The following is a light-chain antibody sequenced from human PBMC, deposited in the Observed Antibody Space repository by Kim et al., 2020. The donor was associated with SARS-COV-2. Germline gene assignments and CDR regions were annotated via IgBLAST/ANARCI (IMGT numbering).Light chain of an antibody. CDR3: QQLHSYPIT. CDR2: VAS. CDR1: QGIDTF. V-gene: IGKV1-9*01. Sequence: ASVGDRVTITCRASQGIDTFLAWYQQKPGKAPDLLIHVASTLQSGVPSRFSGSGFGTEFTLTITSLQPDDFATYYCQQLHSYPITFGQGTRLEIK. J-gene: IGKJ5*01.